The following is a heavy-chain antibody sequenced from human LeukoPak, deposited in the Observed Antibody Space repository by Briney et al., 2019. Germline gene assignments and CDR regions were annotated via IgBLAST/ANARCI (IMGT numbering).Heavy chain of an antibody. J-gene: IGHJ4*02. D-gene: IGHD6-19*01. CDR1: GYTFTSYG. CDR3: ARGTSSGWYWSYFDY. CDR2: ISAYNGNT. V-gene: IGHV1-18*01. Sequence: GASVKVPCKASGYTFTSYGISWVRQAPGQGPEWMGWISAYNGNTNYAQKLQGRVTMTTDTSTSTAYMELRSLRSDDTAVYYCARGTSSGWYWSYFDYWGQGTLVTVSS.